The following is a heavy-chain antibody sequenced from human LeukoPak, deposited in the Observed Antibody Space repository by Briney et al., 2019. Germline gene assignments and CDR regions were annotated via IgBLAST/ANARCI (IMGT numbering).Heavy chain of an antibody. CDR1: GYTFTSYG. CDR3: ASTDCSSTSCLGNAFDI. J-gene: IGHJ3*02. D-gene: IGHD2-2*01. Sequence: ASVKVSCKASGYTFTSYGISGVRQAPGQGLEWMGWISAYNGNTNYAQKLQGRVTMTTDTSTSTAYMELRSLRSDDTAVYYCASTDCSSTSCLGNAFDIWGQGTMVTVSS. V-gene: IGHV1-18*01. CDR2: ISAYNGNT.